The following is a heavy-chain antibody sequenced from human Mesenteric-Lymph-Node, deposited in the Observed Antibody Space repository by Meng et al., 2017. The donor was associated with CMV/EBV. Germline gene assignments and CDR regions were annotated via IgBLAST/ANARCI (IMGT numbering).Heavy chain of an antibody. CDR1: SVTRSGCY. CDR3: ARGHAHYYYSSGYYGY. J-gene: IGHJ4*02. D-gene: IGHD3-22*01. Sequence: SVTRSGCYVSWIRQHPATGLEWIGYIYDSGSTYYNPSLKSRVTISVDASKNQFSLKLSSVTAADTAVYYCARGHAHYYYSSGYYGYWGQGTLVTVSP. V-gene: IGHV4-31*02. CDR2: IYDSGST.